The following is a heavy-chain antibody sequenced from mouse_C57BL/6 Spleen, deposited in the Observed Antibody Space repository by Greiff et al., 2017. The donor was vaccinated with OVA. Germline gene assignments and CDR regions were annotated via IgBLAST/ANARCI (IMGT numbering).Heavy chain of an antibody. V-gene: IGHV1-19*01. CDR3: ARQGHYAMDY. CDR1: GYTFTDYY. Sequence: EVMLVESGPVLVKPGASVKMSCKASGYTFTDYYMNWVKQSHGKSLEWIGVINPYNGGTSYNQKFKGKATLTVDKSSSTAYMELNSLTSEDSAVYYCARQGHYAMDYWGQGTSVTVSS. J-gene: IGHJ4*01. CDR2: INPYNGGT.